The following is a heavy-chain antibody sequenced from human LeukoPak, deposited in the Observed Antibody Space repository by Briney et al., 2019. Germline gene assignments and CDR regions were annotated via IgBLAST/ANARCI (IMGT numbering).Heavy chain of an antibody. V-gene: IGHV3-43*01. CDR3: AKGGGGKSGYMDV. J-gene: IGHJ6*03. CDR1: GFTFDDYT. CDR2: ISWDGGST. Sequence: GGSLRLSCAASGFTFDDYTMHWVRQAPGKGLEWVSLISWDGGSTYYADSVKGRFTISRDNSKNSLYLQMNSLRTEDTALYYCAKGGGGKSGYMDVWGKGTTVTISS. D-gene: IGHD3-16*01.